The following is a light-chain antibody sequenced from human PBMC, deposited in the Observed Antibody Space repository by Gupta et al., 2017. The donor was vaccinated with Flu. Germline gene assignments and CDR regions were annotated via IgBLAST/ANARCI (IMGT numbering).Light chain of an antibody. CDR2: GVN. V-gene: IGLV2-23*02. CDR1: TVTIGNYPF. J-gene: IGLJ3*02. Sequence: QSALTQPASVSGSLGQSITISCTGTTVTIGNYPFVSWYQHHSGRAPQLIVYGVNNRPTGVSNRFSGSKSGNTASLTISGLQADDEANYYCLSYDHGDVWLFGGGPTVTVL. CDR3: LSYDHGDVWL.